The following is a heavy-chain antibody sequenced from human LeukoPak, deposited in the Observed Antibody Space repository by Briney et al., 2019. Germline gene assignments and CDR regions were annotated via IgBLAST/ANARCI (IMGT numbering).Heavy chain of an antibody. J-gene: IGHJ4*02. D-gene: IGHD5-18*01. V-gene: IGHV3-53*01. CDR3: ARGPTRGYGDY. CDR1: GFIVSSNY. CDR2: IYSGSST. Sequence: PGGSLRLSCVASGFIVSSNYMSWVRQAPGKGLEWVSIIYSGSSTYYADSVKGQFTISRDNSKNTVFLQMNSLRVEDTAVYYCARGPTRGYGDYWGQGTLVTVSS.